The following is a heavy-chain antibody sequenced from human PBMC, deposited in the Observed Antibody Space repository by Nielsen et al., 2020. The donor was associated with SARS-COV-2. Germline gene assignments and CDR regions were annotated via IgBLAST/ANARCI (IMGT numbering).Heavy chain of an antibody. CDR2: ISGSGGST. Sequence: GESLKISCAASGLTFSSYAMSWVRQAPGKGLEWVSAISGSGGSTYYADSVKGRFTISRDNSKNTLYLQMNSLRAEDTAVYYCAKAQVAGAFDYWGQGTLVTVSS. CDR3: AKAQVAGAFDY. J-gene: IGHJ4*02. CDR1: GLTFSSYA. D-gene: IGHD6-19*01. V-gene: IGHV3-23*01.